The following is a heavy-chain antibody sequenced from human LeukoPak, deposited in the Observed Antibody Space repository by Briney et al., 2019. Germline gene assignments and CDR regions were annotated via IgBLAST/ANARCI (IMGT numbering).Heavy chain of an antibody. V-gene: IGHV3-21*01. CDR1: GFTFSSYS. CDR3: ARDVYSSGWTFDY. D-gene: IGHD6-19*01. Sequence: GGALRLSCAASGFTFSSYSMNWVRQAPGRGLEWVSSISSSSSYIYYADSVKGRFTISRDNAQNSLYLQMNSLRAEDTAVYYCARDVYSSGWTFDYWGQGTLVTVSS. CDR2: ISSSSSYI. J-gene: IGHJ4*02.